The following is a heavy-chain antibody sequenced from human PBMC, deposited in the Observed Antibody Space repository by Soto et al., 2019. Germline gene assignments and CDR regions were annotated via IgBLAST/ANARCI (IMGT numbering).Heavy chain of an antibody. J-gene: IGHJ6*02. CDR2: ISTYNGDT. Sequence: QVQLVQSGAEVRKPGASVKVSCKASGYTFSTSGMSWLLQAPGQGLEWMGWISTYNGDTNDAPKFQDRVTMTSDTSTSTVYMELRSLRSDDTAVYYCARAGAAPYYYYGMDVLGHGTRVTVSS. V-gene: IGHV1-18*01. CDR1: GYTFSTSG. CDR3: ARAGAAPYYYYGMDV. D-gene: IGHD2-15*01.